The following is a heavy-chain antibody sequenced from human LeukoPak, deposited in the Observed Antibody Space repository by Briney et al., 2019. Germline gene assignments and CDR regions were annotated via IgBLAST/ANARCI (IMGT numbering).Heavy chain of an antibody. D-gene: IGHD3-10*01. CDR1: GFTFDDYA. J-gene: IGHJ4*02. CDR2: ISWNSGSI. CDR3: ASGLGYGSGSFSFDY. V-gene: IGHV3-9*01. Sequence: QTGRSLRLSCAASGFTFDDYAMHWVRQAPGKGLEWVSGISWNSGSIGYADSVKGRFTISRDNSKNTLYLQMNSLRAEDTAVYYCASGLGYGSGSFSFDYWGQGTLVTVSS.